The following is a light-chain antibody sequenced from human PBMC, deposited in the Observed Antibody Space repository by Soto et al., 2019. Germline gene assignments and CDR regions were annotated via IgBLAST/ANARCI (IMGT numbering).Light chain of an antibody. CDR2: GAS. V-gene: IGKV3D-15*01. Sequence: EIVMTQSPATLSVSPGEGVTLSCRASQRVTSNLAWYQQRPGQAPRLLIYGASIRATGIPARFSGIGTGTEFTLTISSLESEDFAVYYCQQYNNWPPVTFGGGTKVDI. J-gene: IGKJ4*01. CDR1: QRVTSN. CDR3: QQYNNWPPVT.